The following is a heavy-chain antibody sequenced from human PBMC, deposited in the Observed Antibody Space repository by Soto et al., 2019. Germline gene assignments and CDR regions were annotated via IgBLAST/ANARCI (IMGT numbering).Heavy chain of an antibody. CDR2: IYYSGST. V-gene: IGHV4-59*08. J-gene: IGHJ4*02. D-gene: IGHD3-10*01. Sequence: SETLSLTCTVSGGSISSYYWSWIRQPPGKGLEWIGYIYYSGSTNYNPSLKSRVTISVDTSKNQFSLKLSSVTAADTAVYYCASQPPVRGVTQYWGQGTLVTVSS. CDR3: ASQPPVRGVTQY. CDR1: GGSISSYY.